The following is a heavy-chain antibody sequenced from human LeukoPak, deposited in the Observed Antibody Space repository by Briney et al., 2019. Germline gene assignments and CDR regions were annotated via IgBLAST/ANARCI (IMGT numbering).Heavy chain of an antibody. CDR2: ISSSGSTI. V-gene: IGHV3-48*04. D-gene: IGHD6-13*01. CDR3: AGSPYSSSYTYYYYYYMDV. Sequence: GGSLRLSCAASGITFNKYSMNWVRQAPGKGLEWVSYISSSGSTIYYADSVKGRFTISRDNAKNSLYLQMNSLKAEDTAVYYCAGSPYSSSYTYYYYYYMDVWGKGTTVTISS. CDR1: GITFNKYS. J-gene: IGHJ6*03.